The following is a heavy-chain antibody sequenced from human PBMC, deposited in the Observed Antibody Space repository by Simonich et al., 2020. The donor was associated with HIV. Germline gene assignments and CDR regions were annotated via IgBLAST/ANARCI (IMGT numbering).Heavy chain of an antibody. CDR3: ARHSQYNYGYSGFDS. V-gene: IGHV4-39*01. D-gene: IGHD5-18*01. J-gene: IGHJ4*02. CDR1: GGSISSSSYY. CDR2: VYYGGST. Sequence: QLQLQESGPGLVKPSETLSLTCTVSGGSISSSSYYWGWIRQPPGKGLEWIGSVYYGGSTPYNPSLKSGVTISVDTSKNQFSLKLSSVTAADTALYYCARHSQYNYGYSGFDSWGQGTRVTVSS.